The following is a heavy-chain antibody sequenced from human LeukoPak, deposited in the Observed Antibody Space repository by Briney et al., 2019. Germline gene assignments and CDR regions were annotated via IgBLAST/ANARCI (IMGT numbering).Heavy chain of an antibody. V-gene: IGHV3-23*01. D-gene: IGHD5-24*01. J-gene: IGHJ4*02. CDR2: ISVSGNT. Sequence: GGSLRLSCAASGFTLSSYAMSWVRQGPGKGLEWVSAISVSGNTYHADSVKGRFTISRDSYKNTLYLQMNSLRAEDAAVYYCAKSGYNRFDYWGQGTLVTVSS. CDR1: GFTLSSYA. CDR3: AKSGYNRFDY.